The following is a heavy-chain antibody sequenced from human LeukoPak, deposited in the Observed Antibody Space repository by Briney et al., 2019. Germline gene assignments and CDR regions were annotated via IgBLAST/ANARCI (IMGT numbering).Heavy chain of an antibody. CDR1: GGSISSYY. V-gene: IGHV4-59*01. CDR2: IYYSGST. J-gene: IGHJ5*02. CDR3: ARAADYEYSSSWHQFDP. D-gene: IGHD6-13*01. Sequence: KSSETLSLTCTVSGGSISSYYWSWIRQPPGKGLEWIGYIYYSGSTNYNPSLKSRVTISVDTSKNQFSLKLSSVTAADTAVYYCARAADYEYSSSWHQFDPWGQGTLVTVSS.